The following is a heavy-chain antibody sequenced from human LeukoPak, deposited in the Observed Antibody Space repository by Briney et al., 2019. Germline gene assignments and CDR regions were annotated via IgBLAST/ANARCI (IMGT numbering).Heavy chain of an antibody. CDR2: IKQDGSEK. CDR1: GFTFSSYW. D-gene: IGHD3-10*01. Sequence: GGSLRLSCAASGFTFSSYWMSWVRQAPGKGLEWVANIKQDGSEKYYVDSVKGRFTISRDNAENSLYLQMNSLRAEDTAVYYCAREPTMVRVKYRPNAFDIWGQGTMVTVSS. V-gene: IGHV3-7*01. CDR3: AREPTMVRVKYRPNAFDI. J-gene: IGHJ3*02.